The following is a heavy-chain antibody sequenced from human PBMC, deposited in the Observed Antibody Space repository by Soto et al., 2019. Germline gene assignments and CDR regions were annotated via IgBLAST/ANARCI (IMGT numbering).Heavy chain of an antibody. CDR3: LSSSGYYPDY. J-gene: IGHJ4*02. V-gene: IGHV3-30*03. CDR2: ISYDGSNK. Sequence: QVQLVESGGGVVQPGRSLRLSCAASGFTFSSYGMHWVRQAPGKGLEWVAVISYDGSNKYYADSVKGRFTISRDNSKNTLYLQMNSLRAEDTAVYYCLSSSGYYPDYWGQGTLVTVSS. CDR1: GFTFSSYG. D-gene: IGHD3-22*01.